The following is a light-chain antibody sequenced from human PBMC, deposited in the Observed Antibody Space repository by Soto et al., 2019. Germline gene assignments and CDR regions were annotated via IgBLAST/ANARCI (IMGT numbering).Light chain of an antibody. CDR3: PHYVTWHLS. V-gene: IGKV3-15*01. Sequence: EIVMTQSPATLSVSPWEGATLSCRASQGIVDTLAWYQQKPDQTPRLLIYDTSIRATGVPARFSGSRSGAELALTISGLQSEDFGVYYWPHYVTWHLSVGGGTKVDIK. CDR2: DTS. J-gene: IGKJ4*01. CDR1: QGIVDT.